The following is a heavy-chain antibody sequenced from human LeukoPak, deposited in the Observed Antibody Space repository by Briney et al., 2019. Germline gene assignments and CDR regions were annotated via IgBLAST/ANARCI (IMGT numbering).Heavy chain of an antibody. Sequence: SKTLSLTCAVYGGSFSGYYWSWIRQPPGKGLEWIGEINHSGSTNCNPSLKSRVTISVDTSKNQFSLKLSSVTAADTAVYYCARVRSYYYYMDVWGQGTTVTVSS. V-gene: IGHV4-34*01. CDR3: ARVRSYYYYMDV. CDR2: INHSGST. D-gene: IGHD3-3*01. J-gene: IGHJ6*03. CDR1: GGSFSGYY.